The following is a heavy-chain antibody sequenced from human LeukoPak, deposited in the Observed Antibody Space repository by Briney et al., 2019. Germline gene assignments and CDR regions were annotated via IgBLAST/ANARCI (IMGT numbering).Heavy chain of an antibody. V-gene: IGHV1-69*13. CDR3: ARGEQPLGYCSNGVCPRYWFDP. CDR1: GGTFNSYA. CDR2: IIPIFGTT. D-gene: IGHD2-8*01. J-gene: IGHJ5*02. Sequence: SVKVACKASGGTFNSYAINWVRQAPAQGLEWMGGIIPIFGTTKYAQKFQGRVTITADESTSIAYMELSSLRSEDTAVYYCARGEQPLGYCSNGVCPRYWFDPWGQGTLVTVSS.